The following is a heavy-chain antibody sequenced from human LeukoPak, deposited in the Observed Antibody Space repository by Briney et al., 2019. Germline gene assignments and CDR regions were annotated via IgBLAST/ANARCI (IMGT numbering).Heavy chain of an antibody. CDR3: AKGGYSSGWFLYYMDV. V-gene: IGHV3-64*01. CDR2: INSNGGST. J-gene: IGHJ6*03. D-gene: IGHD6-19*01. Sequence: GGSLRLSWVASGFTFSSYAMHWVRQTPGKGLEYVSGINSNGGSTHYANSVKGRFTISRDNSKHTLYLQMGSLRTEDVAVYYCAKGGYSSGWFLYYMDVWGKGTTVTVSS. CDR1: GFTFSSYA.